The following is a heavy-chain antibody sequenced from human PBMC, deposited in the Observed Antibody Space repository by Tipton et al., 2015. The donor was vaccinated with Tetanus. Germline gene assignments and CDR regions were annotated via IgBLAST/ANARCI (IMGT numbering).Heavy chain of an antibody. Sequence: LVKPTQTLSLTCAISGDSVSRDGPTWNWIRQSPSRGLEWLGRTYYRSQWITDYAVSVRGRITINPETSKNLFSLELRSVTPEDTAVYYCARDPPSCYSCLDSWGQGALITVSS. CDR3: ARDPPSCYSCLDS. V-gene: IGHV6-1*01. CDR1: GDSVSRDGPT. J-gene: IGHJ4*02. CDR2: TYYRSQWIT. D-gene: IGHD2/OR15-2a*01.